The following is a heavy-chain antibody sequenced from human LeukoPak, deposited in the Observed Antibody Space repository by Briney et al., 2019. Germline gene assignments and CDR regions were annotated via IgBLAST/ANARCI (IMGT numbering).Heavy chain of an antibody. CDR1: GFTVSSNY. Sequence: GGSLRLSCAASGFTVSSNYMSWVRQAPGKGLGWVSVIYSGGSTYYADSVKGRFTISRDNSKNTLYLQMNSLRAEDTAVYYCARTDYGDYGDAFDIWGQGTMVTVSS. D-gene: IGHD4-17*01. CDR3: ARTDYGDYGDAFDI. CDR2: IYSGGST. V-gene: IGHV3-53*01. J-gene: IGHJ3*02.